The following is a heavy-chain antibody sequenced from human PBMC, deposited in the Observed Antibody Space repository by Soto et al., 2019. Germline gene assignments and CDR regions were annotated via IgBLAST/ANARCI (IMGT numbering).Heavy chain of an antibody. V-gene: IGHV3-23*01. J-gene: IGHJ4*02. D-gene: IGHD1-26*01. CDR3: AKDARRTGLVGQWVD. Sequence: GGCLRLCCVGCGVRFRGYAMHWVRKAPGKGLEWVSTVSDSGASTYYAHSVKGRFTVSRDNSNNMLSLEMDSLRAEDTALYFCAKDARRTGLVGQWVDWGQGTLVTVSS. CDR1: GVRFRGYA. CDR2: VSDSGAST.